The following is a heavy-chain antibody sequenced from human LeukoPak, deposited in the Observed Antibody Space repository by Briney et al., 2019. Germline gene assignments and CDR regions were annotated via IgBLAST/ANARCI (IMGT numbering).Heavy chain of an antibody. CDR1: GFTFSSNY. J-gene: IGHJ4*02. CDR3: AKFPTTYSYGYTPDY. Sequence: GGSLRLSCAASGFTFSSNYMGWVRQAPGKGLEWVSVIYGGGGTYYADSVKGRFTISRDNSKNTLYLQMNSLRAEDTAVYYCAKFPTTYSYGYTPDYWGQGTLVTVSS. CDR2: IYGGGGT. V-gene: IGHV3-53*01. D-gene: IGHD5-18*01.